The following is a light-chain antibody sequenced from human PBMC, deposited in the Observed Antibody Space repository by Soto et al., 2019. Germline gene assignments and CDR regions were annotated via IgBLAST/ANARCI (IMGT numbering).Light chain of an antibody. V-gene: IGKV3D-15*01. CDR1: QSVRSN. CDR2: AAS. J-gene: IGKJ1*01. CDR3: QQYNNWPWT. Sequence: EIVLTQSPGTLSLSPGERATLSCRASQSVRSNYLAWYQQIPGQAPRLLIYAASSRATGIPDRFSGSGSGTEFTLTISSLQSEDFAVYYCQQYNNWPWTFGQGTKVDIK.